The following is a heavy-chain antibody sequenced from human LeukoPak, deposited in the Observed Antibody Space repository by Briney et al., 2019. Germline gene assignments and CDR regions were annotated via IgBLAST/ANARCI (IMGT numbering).Heavy chain of an antibody. Sequence: GGSLRLSCAASGFTFSSYAMGWVRQAPGKGLEWASAISGSGGSTYYADSVKGRFTISRDNSKNTLYLQMNSLRAEDTAVYYCAKAFGFGELSFTYWGQGTLVTVSS. CDR1: GFTFSSYA. CDR3: AKAFGFGELSFTY. D-gene: IGHD3-10*01. J-gene: IGHJ4*02. CDR2: ISGSGGST. V-gene: IGHV3-23*01.